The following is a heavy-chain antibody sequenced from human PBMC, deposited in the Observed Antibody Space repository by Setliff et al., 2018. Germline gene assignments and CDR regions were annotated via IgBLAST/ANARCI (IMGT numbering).Heavy chain of an antibody. CDR2: TSYDGKNN. Sequence: GGSLRLSCAASGFNFGAYAMHWVRQAPGKGLEWLAVTSYDGKNNYYGDSVKGRFTISRDNSQNTVYLQMNALSGDDTALYFCARAQNIFAGNLDSWGQGTLVTVSS. CDR1: GFNFGAYA. J-gene: IGHJ4*02. V-gene: IGHV3-30*04. CDR3: ARAQNIFAGNLDS.